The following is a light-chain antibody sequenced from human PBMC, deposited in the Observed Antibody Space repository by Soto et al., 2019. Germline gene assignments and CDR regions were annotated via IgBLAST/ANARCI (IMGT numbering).Light chain of an antibody. Sequence: EIVLTQSPGTLSLSPGDRATLSCRASQSVSSSYLAWYQQKPGQAPRLLIYGASSRATGIPDRFSGSGSGTDFTLTISRLEPEDFAVYYCQQYGTSSLTFGGGTKVEI. V-gene: IGKV3-20*01. J-gene: IGKJ4*01. CDR3: QQYGTSSLT. CDR1: QSVSSSY. CDR2: GAS.